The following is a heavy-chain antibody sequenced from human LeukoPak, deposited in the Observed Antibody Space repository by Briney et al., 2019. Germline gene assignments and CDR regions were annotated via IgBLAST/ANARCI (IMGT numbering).Heavy chain of an antibody. D-gene: IGHD1-14*01. Sequence: SGPTLVKPTQTLTLTCTFSGFSLSTSGVGVGWIRQPPGKALEWLGLIYWNDDKRYSPSLKSRLTITKGTSKNQVVLTMTNMDPVDAATYYCAHRSSTGIFDYWGQGTLVTVSS. CDR3: AHRSSTGIFDY. CDR1: GFSLSTSGVG. V-gene: IGHV2-5*01. CDR2: IYWNDDK. J-gene: IGHJ4*02.